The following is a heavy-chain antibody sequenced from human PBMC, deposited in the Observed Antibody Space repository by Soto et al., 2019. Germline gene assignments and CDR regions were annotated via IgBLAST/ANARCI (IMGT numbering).Heavy chain of an antibody. CDR3: SIDLYGDYGALAI. CDR1: SGSISPYY. J-gene: IGHJ3*02. Sequence: QVQLQESGPGLVKPSETLSLTCTVASGSISPYYWSWLRQPAGKGLEWIGRIYSSGAANYNPSIKSRVTMSVDMSKNQFSLKLGSVTDADTAVYFCSIDLYGDYGALAIWGPGTMVTVSS. CDR2: IYSSGAA. D-gene: IGHD4-17*01. V-gene: IGHV4-4*07.